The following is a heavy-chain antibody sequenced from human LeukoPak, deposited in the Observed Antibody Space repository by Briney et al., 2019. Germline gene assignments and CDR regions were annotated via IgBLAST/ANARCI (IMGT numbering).Heavy chain of an antibody. D-gene: IGHD6-19*01. CDR3: ARSYNSDRYFDS. CDR2: SGST. V-gene: IGHV4-59*01. Sequence: PSETLSLTCTVSGGSINNYYWSWIRQPPGKGLEWIGSGSTNYNPSLKSRVTISVDTSKNQFSLRLSSVTAVDTAVYYFARSYNSDRYFDSWGQGTLVTVSS. CDR1: GGSINNYY. J-gene: IGHJ4*02.